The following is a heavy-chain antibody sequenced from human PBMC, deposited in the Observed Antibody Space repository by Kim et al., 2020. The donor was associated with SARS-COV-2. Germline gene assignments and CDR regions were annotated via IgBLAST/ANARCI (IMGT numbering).Heavy chain of an antibody. D-gene: IGHD6-6*01. Sequence: KSRFTISRDNSKNTLYRQMNCLRAEDTAVYYCAKEGSSSPRRANGGMDVWGQGTMVTVSS. V-gene: IGHV3-30*02. J-gene: IGHJ6*02. CDR3: AKEGSSSPRRANGGMDV.